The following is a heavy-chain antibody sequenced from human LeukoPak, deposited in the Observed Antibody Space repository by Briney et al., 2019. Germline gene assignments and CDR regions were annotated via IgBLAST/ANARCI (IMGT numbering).Heavy chain of an antibody. CDR3: AISGLSRFGF. D-gene: IGHD2/OR15-2a*01. J-gene: IGHJ4*02. V-gene: IGHV3-23*01. CDR1: GFTFSNYA. Sequence: GGSLRLSCAASGFTFSNYAMSWVRQAPGKGLEWVSAFSGSGGSTYYADSVKGRFTISRDNSKNTLYLQMNSLRAGDTAVYYCAISGLSRFGFWGQGTLVTVSS. CDR2: FSGSGGST.